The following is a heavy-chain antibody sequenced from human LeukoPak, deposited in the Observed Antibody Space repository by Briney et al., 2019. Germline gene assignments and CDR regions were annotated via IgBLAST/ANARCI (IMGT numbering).Heavy chain of an antibody. J-gene: IGHJ3*02. CDR3: AKALWSSNAFDI. V-gene: IGHV3-23*01. CDR2: ISPSGDIT. CDR1: GLTFSNHG. Sequence: GGSLRLSCTASGLTFSNHGMDWVRQAPGKGLEWVSGISPSGDITYYADSVKGRFTISRDNSKNTLYLQMNSLRAEDTAVYYCAKALWSSNAFDIWGQGTMVTVSS. D-gene: IGHD3-10*01.